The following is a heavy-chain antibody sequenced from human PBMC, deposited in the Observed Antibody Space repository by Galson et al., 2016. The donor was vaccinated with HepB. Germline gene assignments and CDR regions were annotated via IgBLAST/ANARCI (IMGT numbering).Heavy chain of an antibody. CDR1: GFSLSTSGVG. V-gene: IGHV2-5*02. CDR2: IYWDDDE. Sequence: PALVKPTQTLTLTCTFSGFSLSTSGVGVGWIRQPPGKALECLAVIYWDDDERHSPSLKNKPTITKDTSKTQVVLTITDMDPVDTATYYFAHVRFRFWSSSVGSLDYFDYWGQGTLVTVSS. D-gene: IGHD3-10*01. J-gene: IGHJ4*02. CDR3: AHVRFRFWSSSVGSLDYFDY.